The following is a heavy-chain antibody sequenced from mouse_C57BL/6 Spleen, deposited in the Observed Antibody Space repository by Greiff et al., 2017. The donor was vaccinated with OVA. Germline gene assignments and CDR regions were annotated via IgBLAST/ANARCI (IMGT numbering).Heavy chain of an antibody. J-gene: IGHJ1*03. D-gene: IGHD1-1*01. V-gene: IGHV1-64*01. CDR1: GYTFTSYW. CDR3: ARDYYGRGYFDV. Sequence: VQLQQPGAELVKPGASVKLSCKASGYTFTSYWMHWVKQRPGQGLEWIGMIHPNSGSTNYNEKFKSKATLTVDKSSSTAYMQLSSLTSEDSAVDYCARDYYGRGYFDVWGTGTTVTVSS. CDR2: IHPNSGST.